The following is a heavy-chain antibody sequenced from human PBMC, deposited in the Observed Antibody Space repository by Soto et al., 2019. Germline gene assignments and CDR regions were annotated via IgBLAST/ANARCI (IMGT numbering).Heavy chain of an antibody. CDR1: GGTFSSYA. V-gene: IGHV1-69*13. CDR2: IIPIFGTA. J-gene: IGHJ6*02. D-gene: IGHD1-7*01. Sequence: SVKVSCKASGGTFSSYAISWVRQAPGQGLEWMGGIIPIFGTANYAQKFQGRVTTTADESTSTAYMELSSLRSEDTAVYYCARAYPRRTITGTTGTSYYYYGMDVWGQGTTVTVSS. CDR3: ARAYPRRTITGTTGTSYYYYGMDV.